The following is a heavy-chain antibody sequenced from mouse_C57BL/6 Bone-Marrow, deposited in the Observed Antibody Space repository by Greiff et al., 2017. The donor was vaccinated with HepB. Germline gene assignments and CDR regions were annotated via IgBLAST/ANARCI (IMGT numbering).Heavy chain of an antibody. D-gene: IGHD2-2*01. CDR2: IDPSDSET. CDR3: ARRWLRRDWYFDV. J-gene: IGHJ1*03. Sequence: VQRVESGAELVRPGSSVKLSCKASGYTFTSYWMHWVKQRPIQGLEWIGNIDPSDSETHYNQKFKDKATLTVDKSSSTAYMQLSSLTSEDSAVYYCARRWLRRDWYFDVWGTGTTVTVSS. V-gene: IGHV1-52*01. CDR1: GYTFTSYW.